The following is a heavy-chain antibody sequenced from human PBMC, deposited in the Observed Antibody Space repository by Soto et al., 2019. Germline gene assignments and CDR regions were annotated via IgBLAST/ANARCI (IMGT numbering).Heavy chain of an antibody. Sequence: QVQLVQSGAEVKKPGSSVKVSCKASGGTFSSYAISWVRQAPGQGLEWMGGIIPIFGTANYAQKFQGRVTITADKSTITAYMELSSLRSEDTAVYYCARDDGYCSSTSCYDFGFYYYGMDVWGQGTTVTVSS. CDR2: IIPIFGTA. CDR3: ARDDGYCSSTSCYDFGFYYYGMDV. CDR1: GGTFSSYA. J-gene: IGHJ6*02. V-gene: IGHV1-69*06. D-gene: IGHD2-2*01.